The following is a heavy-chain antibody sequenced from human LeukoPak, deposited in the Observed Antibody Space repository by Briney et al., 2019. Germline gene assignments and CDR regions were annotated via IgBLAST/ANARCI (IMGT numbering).Heavy chain of an antibody. D-gene: IGHD2-15*01. CDR1: VGSISSSSYY. Sequence: SETLSLTSTVSVGSISSSSYYGGWIRQPPGKGLEWIGSIYYSGSTYYNPSLKSRVTISVDTSKNQFSLKLSSVTAADTVVYYCARRAAYYYYMDVWGKGTTVTVSS. V-gene: IGHV4-39*01. CDR3: ARRAAYYYYMDV. CDR2: IYYSGST. J-gene: IGHJ6*03.